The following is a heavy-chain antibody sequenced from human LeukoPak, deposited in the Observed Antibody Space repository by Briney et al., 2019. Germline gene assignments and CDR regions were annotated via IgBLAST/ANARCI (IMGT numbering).Heavy chain of an antibody. CDR2: IGSGTSYT. CDR3: AIEDPSRVYYYYIYF. CDR1: RVSFSTYS. V-gene: IGHV3-21*01. Sequence: GGSLRVSCVDSRVSFSTYSFNWVRQSLGEGLGWVSSIGSGTSYTYSADSVRGRFPISKDNAKNSLCLQMDSLGAEDTGGYCCAIEDPSRVYYYYIYFWGNGTTVTVSS. J-gene: IGHJ6*03.